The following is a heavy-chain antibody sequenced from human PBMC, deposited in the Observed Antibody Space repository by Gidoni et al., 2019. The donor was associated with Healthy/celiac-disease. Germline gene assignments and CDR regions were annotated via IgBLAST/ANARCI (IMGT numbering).Heavy chain of an antibody. CDR3: ARAKADIVVVPSPSYGFDY. D-gene: IGHD2-2*01. CDR1: GDSVSSHSAA. Sequence: QVQLQQSGPGLMQLSQTLSLTCAISGDSVSSHSAAWNWIRQSPSRGLEWLGRTYYRSQWYNDYEVSVKSRITINPDTSKNQFSLQLNSVTPEDTAVYYCARAKADIVVVPSPSYGFDYWGQGTLVTVSS. V-gene: IGHV6-1*01. J-gene: IGHJ4*02. CDR2: TYYRSQWYN.